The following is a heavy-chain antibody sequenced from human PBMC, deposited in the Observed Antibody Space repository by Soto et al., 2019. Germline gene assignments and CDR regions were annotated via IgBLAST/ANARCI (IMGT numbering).Heavy chain of an antibody. Sequence: PSETLSLTCTVSGGSISSGGYYWSWIRQHPGKGLEWIRYIYYSGSTYYNPSLKSRVTISVDTSKNQFSLKLSSVTAADTAVYYCARDSPYDYGDYYYFDYWGQGTLVTVSS. V-gene: IGHV4-31*03. CDR1: GGSISSGGYY. CDR3: ARDSPYDYGDYYYFDY. D-gene: IGHD4-17*01. CDR2: IYYSGST. J-gene: IGHJ4*02.